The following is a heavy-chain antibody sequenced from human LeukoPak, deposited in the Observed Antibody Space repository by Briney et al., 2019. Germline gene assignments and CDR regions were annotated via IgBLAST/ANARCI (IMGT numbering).Heavy chain of an antibody. V-gene: IGHV4-39*02. J-gene: IGHJ6*03. CDR3: ARHCTGDICAAYYFYYYMDV. D-gene: IGHD2-8*02. CDR2: ISESGRT. CDR1: GGSISTSSYY. Sequence: PSETLSLTCTVSGGSISTSSYYWGWIRQPPGKGPEWIGSISESGRTYYNPSPKSRVIISVDTSKKHFSLKLSSVTAADTAVYYCARHCTGDICAAYYFYYYMDVWGKGTTVTVSS.